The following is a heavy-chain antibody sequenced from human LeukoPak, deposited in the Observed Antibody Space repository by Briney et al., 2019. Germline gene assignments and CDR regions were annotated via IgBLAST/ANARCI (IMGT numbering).Heavy chain of an antibody. CDR2: ISGSGGST. CDR3: AKCMRPYSSSPYYYYYMDV. J-gene: IGHJ6*03. Sequence: GGSLRLSCAASGFTFSSSAMSWVRQAPGKGLEWVSTISGSGGSTYYADSVEGRFTISRDNSKNTLYLQTNSLRAEDTAVYYCAKCMRPYSSSPYYYYYMDVWGKGTTVTVSS. V-gene: IGHV3-23*01. D-gene: IGHD6-6*01. CDR1: GFTFSSSA.